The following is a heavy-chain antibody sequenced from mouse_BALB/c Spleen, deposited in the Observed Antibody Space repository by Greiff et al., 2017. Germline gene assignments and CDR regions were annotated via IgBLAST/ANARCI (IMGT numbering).Heavy chain of an antibody. Sequence: EVQVVESGGGLVKPGGSLKLSCAASGFTFSSYAMSWVRQSPEKRLEWVAEISSGGSYTYYPDTVTGRFTISRDNAKNTLYLEMSSLRSEDTAMYYCARDKSPYYAMDYWGQGTSVTVSS. CDR1: GFTFSSYA. V-gene: IGHV5-9-4*01. CDR3: ARDKSPYYAMDY. CDR2: ISSGGSYT. J-gene: IGHJ4*01.